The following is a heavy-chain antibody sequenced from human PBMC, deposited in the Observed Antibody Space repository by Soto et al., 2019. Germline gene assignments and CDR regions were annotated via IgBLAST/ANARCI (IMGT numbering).Heavy chain of an antibody. CDR1: CYTFTSYG. CDR3: ARDHITNYGVVQAPYYMDV. V-gene: IGHV1-18*01. J-gene: IGHJ6*03. Sequence: ASMKVSCKASCYTFTSYGISRVREAPGQGQEWMGWISAYNGNTNYAQKLQGRVTMTTDTSTSTAYMELRNLRSDDTAVYYCARDHITNYGVVQAPYYMDVWGKGTTVTVSS. D-gene: IGHD3-3*01. CDR2: ISAYNGNT.